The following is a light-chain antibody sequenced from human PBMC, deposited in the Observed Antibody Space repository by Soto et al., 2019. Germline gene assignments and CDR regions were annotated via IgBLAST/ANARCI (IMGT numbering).Light chain of an antibody. Sequence: QSVLTQPHSVSGAKGQRVTISCSGSSSNIGAGSDVHWYQQLPGTAPKLLIYGNSNRPSGVPDRFSGSKSGTSASLAITGRQAEDEADYYCQSYDSSLSGVVFGGGTKL. CDR1: SSNIGAGSD. CDR3: QSYDSSLSGVV. J-gene: IGLJ2*01. CDR2: GNS. V-gene: IGLV1-40*01.